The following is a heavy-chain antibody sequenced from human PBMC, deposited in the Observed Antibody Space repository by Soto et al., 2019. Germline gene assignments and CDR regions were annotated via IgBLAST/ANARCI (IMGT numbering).Heavy chain of an antibody. D-gene: IGHD2-8*01. CDR2: IYYSGST. J-gene: IGHJ6*02. CDR1: GGSISSYY. Sequence: PSETLSLTCTVSGGSISSYYWSWIRQPPGKGLEWIGYIYYSGSTNYNPSFKSRVTISVDTSKNQFSLKLSSVTAADTAVYYCARDIMGTNYYYYGMDVWGQGTTVTVSS. V-gene: IGHV4-59*01. CDR3: ARDIMGTNYYYYGMDV.